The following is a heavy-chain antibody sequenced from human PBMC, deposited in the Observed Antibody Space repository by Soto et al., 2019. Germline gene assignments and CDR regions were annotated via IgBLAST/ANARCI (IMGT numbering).Heavy chain of an antibody. CDR1: GGSISSSNW. D-gene: IGHD6-13*01. V-gene: IGHV4-4*02. CDR3: ASSSSWYYFDY. CDR2: IYHSGST. J-gene: IGHJ4*02. Sequence: SETLSLTCAVSGGSISSSNWWSWVRQPPGKGLEWIGEIYHSGSTNYNPSLESRVTISVDKSKNQFSLKLSSVTAADTAVYYCASSSSWYYFDYWGQGTLVTVSS.